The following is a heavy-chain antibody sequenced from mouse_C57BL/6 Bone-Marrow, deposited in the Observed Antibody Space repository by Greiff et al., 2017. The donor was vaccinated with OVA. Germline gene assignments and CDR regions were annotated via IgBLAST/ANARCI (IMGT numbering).Heavy chain of an antibody. Sequence: EVQRVESGGDLVKPGGSLKLSCAASGFSFSSYGMSWVRQTPDKRLEWVATISSGGSYTYYPDCVKGRFTISRDNAKNTLYLQMSSLKSEDTAMYYCARMGIYCYGFAYWGQGTLVTVSA. CDR3: ARMGIYCYGFAY. D-gene: IGHD2-12*01. CDR1: GFSFSSYG. V-gene: IGHV5-6*01. CDR2: ISSGGSYT. J-gene: IGHJ3*01.